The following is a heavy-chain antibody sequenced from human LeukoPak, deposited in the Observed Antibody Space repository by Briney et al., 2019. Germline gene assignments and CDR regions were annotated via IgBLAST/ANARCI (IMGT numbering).Heavy chain of an antibody. V-gene: IGHV3-21*05. D-gene: IGHD1-1*01. CDR3: ARDQGNDGEVPDY. Sequence: SGGSLRLSCAASGFTFSDYTMNWVRQAPGKGLEWLSYITRSSSPIYYADSVKGRFTISRDNAKNSLYLQMNSLRAEDTAVYYCARDQGNDGEVPDYWGQGTLVTVSS. CDR2: ITRSSSPI. CDR1: GFTFSDYT. J-gene: IGHJ4*02.